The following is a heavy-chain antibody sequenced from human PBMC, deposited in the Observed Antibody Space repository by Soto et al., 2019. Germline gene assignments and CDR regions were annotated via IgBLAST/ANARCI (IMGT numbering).Heavy chain of an antibody. CDR2: IYYSGST. V-gene: IGHV4-31*03. J-gene: IGHJ4*02. CDR3: ARASDAYSVDF. D-gene: IGHD4-4*01. Sequence: SETLSLTSSVSGGSISRGGYYCTLIRQHPVKGLEWIGHIYYSGSTFYNPSLKSRVTVSVDTSKNQFSLRLTSVTAADTAVYYCARASDAYSVDFWGQGTLVTVSS. CDR1: GGSISRGGYY.